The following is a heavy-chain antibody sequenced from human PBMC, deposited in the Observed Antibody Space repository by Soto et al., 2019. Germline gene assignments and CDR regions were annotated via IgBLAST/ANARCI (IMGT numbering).Heavy chain of an antibody. J-gene: IGHJ4*02. Sequence: SETLSLTCTVSGGSISSSPYYWAWIRQPPGKGLEWIGSVYFSGSTYYNPSLKSRLTISVDRSKNQFSLKLISVTAADTSVYFCARHQHIPATGELDYWGQGTLVTVSS. V-gene: IGHV4-39*01. CDR3: ARHQHIPATGELDY. D-gene: IGHD6-13*01. CDR1: GGSISSSPYY. CDR2: VYFSGST.